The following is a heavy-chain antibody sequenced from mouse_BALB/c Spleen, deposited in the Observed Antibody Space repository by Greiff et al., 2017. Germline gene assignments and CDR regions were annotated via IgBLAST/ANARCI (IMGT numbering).Heavy chain of an antibody. J-gene: IGHJ1*01. CDR2: ISYSGST. V-gene: IGHV3-2*02. CDR1: GYSITSDYA. CDR3: ARGYGKGYFDV. Sequence: EVKLVESGPGLVKPSQSLSLTCTVTGYSITSDYAWNWIRQFPGNKLEWMGYISYSGSTSYNPSLKSRISITRDTSKNQFFLQLNSVTTEDTATYYCARGYGKGYFDVWGAGTTVTVSS. D-gene: IGHD2-10*02.